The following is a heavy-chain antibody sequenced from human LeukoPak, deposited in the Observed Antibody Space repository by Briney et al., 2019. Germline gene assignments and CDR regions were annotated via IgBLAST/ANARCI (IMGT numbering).Heavy chain of an antibody. Sequence: SETLSLTCTVSGGSISSYYWSWIRQPPGKGLEWIGYIYYSGSTNYNPSLKSRVTISVDTSKNQFSLKLSSVTAADTAVYYCARGLLPYYYDSSGRNPAPFDYWGQGTLVTVSS. CDR3: ARGLLPYYYDSSGRNPAPFDY. J-gene: IGHJ4*02. CDR1: GGSISSYY. V-gene: IGHV4-59*01. D-gene: IGHD3-22*01. CDR2: IYYSGST.